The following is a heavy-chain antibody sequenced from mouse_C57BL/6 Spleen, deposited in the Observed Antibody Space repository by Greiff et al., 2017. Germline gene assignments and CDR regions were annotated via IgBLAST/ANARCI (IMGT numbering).Heavy chain of an antibody. Sequence: VQLQQSGPELVKPGASVKISCKASGYTFTDYYMNWVKQSHGKSLEWIGDINPNNGGTSYNQEFKGKATLTVDKSSSTAYMELRSLTSEDSAVYYCARWKTDSSGYSYYFDDWGKGTTLTVSS. CDR2: INPNNGGT. J-gene: IGHJ2*01. CDR3: ARWKTDSSGYSYYFDD. CDR1: GYTFTDYY. V-gene: IGHV1-26*01. D-gene: IGHD3-2*02.